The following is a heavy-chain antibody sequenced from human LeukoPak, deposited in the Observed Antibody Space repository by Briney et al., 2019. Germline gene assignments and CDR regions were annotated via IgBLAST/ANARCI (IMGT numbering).Heavy chain of an antibody. CDR2: ISYDGSNK. CDR1: GFTFSSYW. J-gene: IGHJ4*02. CDR3: ARDPNDDSYYFDY. D-gene: IGHD1-1*01. V-gene: IGHV3-30*03. Sequence: GGSLRLSCAASGFTFSSYWMNWARQAPGKGLESVAVISYDGSNKYYADSVKGRFTISRDNSKNTLYLQMNSLRAEDTAVYYCARDPNDDSYYFDYWGQGTLVTVSS.